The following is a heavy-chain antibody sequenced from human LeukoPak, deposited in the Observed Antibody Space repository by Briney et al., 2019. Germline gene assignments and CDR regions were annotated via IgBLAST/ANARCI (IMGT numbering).Heavy chain of an antibody. Sequence: PSETLSLTCAVYGGSFSGYYWSWIRQPPGKGLEWIREINHSGSTNYNPSLKSRVTISVDTSKNQFSLKLSSVTAADTAVYYWARLRWLLGWFDPWGQGTLVTVSS. CDR2: INHSGST. CDR3: ARLRWLLGWFDP. CDR1: GGSFSGYY. V-gene: IGHV4-34*01. J-gene: IGHJ5*02. D-gene: IGHD3-22*01.